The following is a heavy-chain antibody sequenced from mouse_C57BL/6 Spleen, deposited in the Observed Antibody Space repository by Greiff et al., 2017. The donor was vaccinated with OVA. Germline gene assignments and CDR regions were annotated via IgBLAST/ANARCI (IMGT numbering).Heavy chain of an antibody. D-gene: IGHD1-1*01. CDR1: GYAFSSSW. V-gene: IGHV1-82*01. Sequence: VQLQQSGPELVKPGASVKISCKASGYAFSSSWMNWVKQRPGKGLEWIGRIYPGDGDTNYNGQFKGKATLTADKSSSTAYMQLSSLTSEDSAVYFCARDYYGSSYFDYGGQGTTLTVSS. CDR3: ARDYYGSSYFDY. CDR2: IYPGDGDT. J-gene: IGHJ2*01.